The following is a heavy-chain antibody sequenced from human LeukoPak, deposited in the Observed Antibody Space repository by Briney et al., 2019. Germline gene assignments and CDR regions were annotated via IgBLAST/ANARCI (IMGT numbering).Heavy chain of an antibody. CDR3: ARQTFGALYFDS. V-gene: IGHV4-61*02. CDR1: GGSISRGSYY. CDR2: IYNSGST. J-gene: IGHJ4*02. Sequence: SQTLSLTCIVSGGSISRGSYYWSWIRQPAGRGLEWMGRIYNSGSTNYNPSLKSRVTISTDMSKNQISLKLSSVTAADTAVYYCARQTFGALYFDSWGQGTLVIVSS. D-gene: IGHD3-10*01.